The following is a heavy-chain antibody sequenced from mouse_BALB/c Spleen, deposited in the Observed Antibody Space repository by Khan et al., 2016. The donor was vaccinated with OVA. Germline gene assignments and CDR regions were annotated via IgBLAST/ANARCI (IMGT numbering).Heavy chain of an antibody. CDR3: ARAYYRYDGYYAMDY. V-gene: IGHV2-6-4*01. CDR2: IWGGGGT. Sequence: VELVESGPGLVAPSQSLSITCTVSGFSFSRYNIHWVRQPPGKGLEWLGMIWGGGGTDYNSTLKSRLSIRKDNSKSQVLLKMNSLQTDDTAMYYCARAYYRYDGYYAMDYWGQGTSVTVSA. CDR1: GFSFSRYN. D-gene: IGHD2-14*01. J-gene: IGHJ4*01.